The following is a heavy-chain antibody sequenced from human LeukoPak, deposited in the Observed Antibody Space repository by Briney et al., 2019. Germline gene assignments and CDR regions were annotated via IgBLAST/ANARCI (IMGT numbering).Heavy chain of an antibody. D-gene: IGHD5-12*01. CDR1: GFTFSSYA. V-gene: IGHV3-23*01. Sequence: PGGSLRLSCAASGFTFSSYAMSWVPQAPGKGMECVSAISVSGYSTYYADSVKGRFTISRANSKNTLYLQMHSLRAETPAVFYCAKEAGYSGYDYPDYWGQGTLVTVSS. J-gene: IGHJ4*02. CDR3: AKEAGYSGYDYPDY. CDR2: ISVSGYST.